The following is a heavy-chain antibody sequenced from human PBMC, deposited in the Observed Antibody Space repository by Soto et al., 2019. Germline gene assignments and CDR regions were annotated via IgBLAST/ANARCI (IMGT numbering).Heavy chain of an antibody. J-gene: IGHJ3*01. CDR2: IFHSGDT. CDR1: GDSISNSXW. Sequence: QVQLQESGPGLVKPSGTLSLTCAVSGDSISNSXWWTWVRQPPGKGLEWIGDIFHSGDTNYNPSXKXXXXXXXXXXXXXXXXXXXXXXXXXXXXXXXXXXXXXYRHDVWGQGTLVTVSS. D-gene: IGHD3-16*02. V-gene: IGHV4-4*02. CDR3: XXXXXXYRHDV.